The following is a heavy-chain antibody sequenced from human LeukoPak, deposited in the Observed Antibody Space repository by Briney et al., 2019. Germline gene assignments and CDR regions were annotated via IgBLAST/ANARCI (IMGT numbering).Heavy chain of an antibody. CDR2: INHSGST. CDR1: GGSFSGYY. V-gene: IGHV4-34*01. J-gene: IGHJ4*02. Sequence: SETLFLTCAVYGGSFSGYYWSWIRQPPGKGLEWIGEINHSGSTNYNPSLKSRVTISVDTSKNQFSLKLSSVTAADTAVYYYARDLGAPAFEFDNGFDYWGQGTLVTVSS. CDR3: ARDLGAPAFEFDNGFDY. D-gene: IGHD3-10*01.